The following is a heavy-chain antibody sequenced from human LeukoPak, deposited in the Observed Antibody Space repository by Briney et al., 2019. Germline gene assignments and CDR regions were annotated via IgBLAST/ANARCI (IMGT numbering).Heavy chain of an antibody. D-gene: IGHD2-2*01. CDR2: SKSKTDGGTT. CDR1: GFTLSSAW. CDR3: AKYCISADCYANWFGP. V-gene: IGHV3-15*01. Sequence: GRSLRLSCAGSGFTLSSAWMTWVRKAPGQGLELVGLSKSKTDGGTTDYAAPVKRRFTISRDDSKNTLYLQMNSLKTEDTAVYYCAKYCISADCYANWFGPWGQGTLVTVSS. J-gene: IGHJ5*02.